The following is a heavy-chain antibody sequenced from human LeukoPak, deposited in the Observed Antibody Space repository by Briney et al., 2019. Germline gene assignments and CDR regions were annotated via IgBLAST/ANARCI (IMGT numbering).Heavy chain of an antibody. V-gene: IGHV3-30*02. Sequence: GGSPRLSCTASGFPFSSYGMHWVRQAPGKGLVWVTVIWPDGSLKYYADSVKGRFTISRDNSKNTLYLQMNSLRAEDTAVYYCAKELTGYSSSWGDYWGQGTLVTVSS. J-gene: IGHJ4*02. CDR3: AKELTGYSSSWGDY. D-gene: IGHD6-13*01. CDR2: IWPDGSLK. CDR1: GFPFSSYG.